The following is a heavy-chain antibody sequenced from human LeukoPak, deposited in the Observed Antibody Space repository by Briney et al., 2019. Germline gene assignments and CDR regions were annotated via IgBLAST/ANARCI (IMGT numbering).Heavy chain of an antibody. CDR2: IYSGGST. V-gene: IGHV3-66*02. CDR3: ARDLDWY. J-gene: IGHJ4*02. D-gene: IGHD3/OR15-3a*01. Sequence: PGGSLRLSCAPSAFTVNNNYVSCVRQAPGKGLEWVSVIYSGGSTYYADSVKGRFTISRDKSKNTLYLQMNSLRVEDTAVYYCARDLDWYWGQGTLVTVSS. CDR1: AFTVNNNY.